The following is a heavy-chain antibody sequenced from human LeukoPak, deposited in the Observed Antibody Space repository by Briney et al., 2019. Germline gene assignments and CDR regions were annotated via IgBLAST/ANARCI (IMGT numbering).Heavy chain of an antibody. CDR1: GYTFTGYY. V-gene: IGHV1-2*02. J-gene: IGHJ5*02. CDR2: INPNSGGT. Sequence: ASVKVSCKASGYTFTGYYMHWVRQAPGQGLEWLGWINPNSGGTNYAQKFQGRVTMTRDTSISTAYMELSRLRSDDTAVYYCAREGTQPIAAADPNWFDPWGQGTLVTVSS. D-gene: IGHD6-13*01. CDR3: AREGTQPIAAADPNWFDP.